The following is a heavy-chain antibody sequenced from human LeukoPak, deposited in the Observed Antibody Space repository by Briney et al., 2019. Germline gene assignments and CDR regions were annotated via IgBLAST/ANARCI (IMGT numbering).Heavy chain of an antibody. CDR3: ARGESFAFDV. Sequence: PGGSLRLSCAGSGFFFSTYDMGWVRQAPGKGLEWGSSISRAGDRTYYEDSVKGRFTISRDNSRNTMFLQMNSLRAEDTAVYYCARGESFAFDVWGQGTMVTVSS. V-gene: IGHV3-23*01. J-gene: IGHJ3*01. CDR2: ISRAGDRT. CDR1: GFFFSTYD.